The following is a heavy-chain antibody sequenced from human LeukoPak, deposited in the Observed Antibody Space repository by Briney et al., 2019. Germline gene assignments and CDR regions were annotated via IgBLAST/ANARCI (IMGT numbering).Heavy chain of an antibody. D-gene: IGHD3-16*02. V-gene: IGHV4-39*01. Sequence: SETLSLTCPVSGDTVNTRRYYWGWIRQPPGKGLEWIGSIYHSGSTYYEPSLRSRVTISIDMSRNQFSLNLTSVTTADTALYFCARRDIVKGGFDYWGQGTLVTVSS. CDR1: GDTVNTRRYY. CDR2: IYHSGST. CDR3: ARRDIVKGGFDY. J-gene: IGHJ4*02.